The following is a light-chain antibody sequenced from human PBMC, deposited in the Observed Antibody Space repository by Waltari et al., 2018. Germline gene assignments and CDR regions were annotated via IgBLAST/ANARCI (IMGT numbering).Light chain of an antibody. CDR3: QQRSTWPLT. CDR1: QRISYF. V-gene: IGKV3-11*01. CDR2: DAS. Sequence: EIVLTQSPATLSLSPGERVTLFCRTSQRISYFLSWYQHKPGQTPRLLIYDASNRAAGIPARFSGSGSGTDFTLTISSLEPEDFAVYYCQQRSTWPLTFGQGTKLEIK. J-gene: IGKJ2*01.